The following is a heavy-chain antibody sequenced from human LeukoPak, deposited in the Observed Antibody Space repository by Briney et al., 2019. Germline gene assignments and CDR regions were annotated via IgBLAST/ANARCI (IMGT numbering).Heavy chain of an antibody. CDR2: INHSGST. CDR3: ARGSLDTATVLFDY. CDR1: GGSFSGYY. D-gene: IGHD5-18*01. Sequence: PSETLSLTCAVYGGSFSGYYWSWIRQPPGKGLEWIGEINHSGSTNYNPSLKSRVTISVDTSKNQFSLKLSSVTAADTAVYYCARGSLDTATVLFDYWGQGTLVTVSS. J-gene: IGHJ4*02. V-gene: IGHV4-34*01.